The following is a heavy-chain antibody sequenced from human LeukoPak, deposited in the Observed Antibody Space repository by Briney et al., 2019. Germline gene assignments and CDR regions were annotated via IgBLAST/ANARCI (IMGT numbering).Heavy chain of an antibody. CDR2: INPNSGGT. Sequence: ASVKVSFKASGYTFTGYYMHWVRQAPGQGLEWMGWINPNSGGTNYAQKFQGRVTMTRDTSISTPYTELSRLRSDDTAVYYCARMHNWNDDPTFDYWGQGTLVTVSS. V-gene: IGHV1-2*02. J-gene: IGHJ4*02. D-gene: IGHD1-20*01. CDR1: GYTFTGYY. CDR3: ARMHNWNDDPTFDY.